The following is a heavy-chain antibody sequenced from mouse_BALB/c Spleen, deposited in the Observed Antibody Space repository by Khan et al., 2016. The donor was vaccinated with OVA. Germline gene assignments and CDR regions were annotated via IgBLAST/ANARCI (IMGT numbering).Heavy chain of an antibody. Sequence: DVQLVESGGDLVQPGGSRKLSCAASGFTFSSYGMHWVRQAPEKGLEWVAYISGDSNTIYYADKVKGRFTISRDNPRNTLFLQITSLMAEDTAMYYCATSYFYGYYFDYWGPGTTLTVSS. CDR1: GFTFSSYG. J-gene: IGHJ2*01. V-gene: IGHV5-17*02. CDR3: ATSYFYGYYFDY. CDR2: ISGDSNTI. D-gene: IGHD1-1*01.